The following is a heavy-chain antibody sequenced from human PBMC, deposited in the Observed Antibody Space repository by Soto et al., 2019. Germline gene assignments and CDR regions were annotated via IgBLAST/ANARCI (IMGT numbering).Heavy chain of an antibody. CDR3: ARSSPPYSGYDLAPFDP. D-gene: IGHD5-12*01. J-gene: IGHJ5*02. Sequence: GASVKVSCEACGYTFTSYAMHWVRQAPGQRLEWMGWINAGNGNTKYSQKFQGRVTITRDTSASTAYMELSSLRSEDTAVYYCARSSPPYSGYDLAPFDPWGQGTLVTVSS. CDR2: INAGNGNT. CDR1: GYTFTSYA. V-gene: IGHV1-3*01.